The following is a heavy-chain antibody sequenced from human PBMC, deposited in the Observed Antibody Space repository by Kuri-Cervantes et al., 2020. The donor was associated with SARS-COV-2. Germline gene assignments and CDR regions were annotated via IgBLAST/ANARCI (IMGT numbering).Heavy chain of an antibody. D-gene: IGHD2-2*01. CDR1: GFTFSSYG. CDR3: AKDVNIVVVPAATFHYYYMDV. Sequence: GGSLRLSCAASGFTFSSYGMHWVRQAPGKGLEWVAFIRYDGSNKYYADSVKGRFTISRDNSKNMLYLQMNSLRAEDTAVYYCAKDVNIVVVPAATFHYYYMDVWGKGTTVTVSS. J-gene: IGHJ6*03. CDR2: IRYDGSNK. V-gene: IGHV3-30*02.